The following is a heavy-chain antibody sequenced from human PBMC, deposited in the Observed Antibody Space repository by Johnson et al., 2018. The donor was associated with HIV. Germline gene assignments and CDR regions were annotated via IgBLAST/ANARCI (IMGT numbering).Heavy chain of an antibody. Sequence: QVHLVESGGGVVQPGRSLRLSCAASGFTFSSYAMHWVRQAPGNGLEWVAVISYDGSNKYHADSVKGRFTISRDNSKNTLYLQMNSLRAEDTAVYYCAKDQGYWGDDAFDIWAQGTMVTVSS. CDR2: ISYDGSNK. D-gene: IGHD7-27*01. CDR1: GFTFSSYA. J-gene: IGHJ3*02. V-gene: IGHV3-30-3*01. CDR3: AKDQGYWGDDAFDI.